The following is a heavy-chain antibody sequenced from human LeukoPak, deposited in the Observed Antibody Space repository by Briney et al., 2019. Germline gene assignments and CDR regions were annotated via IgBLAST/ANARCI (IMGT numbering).Heavy chain of an antibody. CDR2: IYYSGST. CDR3: ARDGSGWSRDWYFDL. J-gene: IGHJ2*01. Sequence: SETLSLTGTGSGGSISSYYWSWIRQPPGKGLEWIGYIYYSGSTNYNPSLKSRVTISVDTSKNQFSLKLSSVTAADTAVYYCARDGSGWSRDWYFDLWGRGTLVTVSS. D-gene: IGHD6-19*01. V-gene: IGHV4-59*01. CDR1: GGSISSYY.